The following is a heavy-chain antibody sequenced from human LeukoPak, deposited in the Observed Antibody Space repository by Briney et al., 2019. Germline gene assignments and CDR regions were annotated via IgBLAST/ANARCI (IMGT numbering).Heavy chain of an antibody. D-gene: IGHD3-22*01. J-gene: IGHJ3*02. CDR3: ARGGRGSAAVVAPRSFDI. Sequence: GGSLRLSCAASGFTVGSIHMVWVRQAPGKGLEWVSVTYTGGNSYYADSVKGRFIISRDISKNTLYLQMNSLRAEDSALYYCARGGRGSAAVVAPRSFDIWGQGTMVTVSS. V-gene: IGHV3-53*01. CDR1: GFTVGSIH. CDR2: TYTGGNS.